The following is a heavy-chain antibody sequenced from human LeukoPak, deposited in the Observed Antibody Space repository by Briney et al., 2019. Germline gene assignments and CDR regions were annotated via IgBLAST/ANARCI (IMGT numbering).Heavy chain of an antibody. Sequence: GGSLRLSCAASGFTFSGAWMHWVRQAPGKGLVWVSIIKSDGNTIYADSVKGRFTISRDNAKSTVYLQMNSLRAEDTAVYYCARDYYYSVDYWGQGTLVTVSS. CDR1: GFTFSGAW. CDR2: IKSDGNT. D-gene: IGHD3-22*01. V-gene: IGHV3-74*01. J-gene: IGHJ4*02. CDR3: ARDYYYSVDY.